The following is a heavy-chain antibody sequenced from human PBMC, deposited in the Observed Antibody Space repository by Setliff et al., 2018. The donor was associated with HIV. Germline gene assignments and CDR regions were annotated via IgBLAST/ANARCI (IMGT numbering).Heavy chain of an antibody. CDR1: GFSFRSYA. V-gene: IGHV3-21*04. CDR3: ARDVAVASFFNY. CDR2: ISSSSSYT. J-gene: IGHJ4*02. Sequence: GGSLRLSCAASGFSFRSYAVSWVRQAPGKGLEWVPYISSSSSYTHYADSVKGRFTISRDNAKNSLYLQMSSLRAEDTAVYYCARDVAVASFFNYWGQGTLVTVSS. D-gene: IGHD6-19*01.